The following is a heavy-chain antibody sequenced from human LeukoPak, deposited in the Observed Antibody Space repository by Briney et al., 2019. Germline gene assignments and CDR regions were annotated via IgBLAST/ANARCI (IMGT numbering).Heavy chain of an antibody. CDR2: IKQDGSEK. J-gene: IGHJ4*02. V-gene: IGHV3-7*01. CDR3: ASPVDCSSTSCSSSSGWQRNTILTN. Sequence: GGSLRLSCAASGFTFSSYWMSWVRQAPGKGLEWVANIKQDGSEKYYVDSVKGRFTISRDNAKNPLYLQMNSLRAEDTAVYYCASPVDCSSTSCSSSSGWQRNTILTNWGQGTLVTVSS. D-gene: IGHD2-2*01. CDR1: GFTFSSYW.